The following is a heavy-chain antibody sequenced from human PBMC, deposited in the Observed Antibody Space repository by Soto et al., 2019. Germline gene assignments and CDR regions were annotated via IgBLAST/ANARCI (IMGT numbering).Heavy chain of an antibody. CDR1: GFTFSSHL. CDR3: ARDHTYYYDSSGRGGNGLDV. Sequence: GGSLRLSCAASGFTFSSHLMHWLRQAPGKGLVWVSRISSDGSSTSYADSVKRRFTICRDNAKKTLYLQMNSLRAEDTAVYYCARDHTYYYDSSGRGGNGLDVWGQGTTVTVSS. CDR2: ISSDGSST. D-gene: IGHD3-22*01. J-gene: IGHJ6*02. V-gene: IGHV3-74*01.